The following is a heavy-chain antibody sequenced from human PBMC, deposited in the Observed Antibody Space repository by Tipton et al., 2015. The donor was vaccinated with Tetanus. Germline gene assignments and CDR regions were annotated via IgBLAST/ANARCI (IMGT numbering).Heavy chain of an antibody. CDR3: ARDHGITWGGMGYYYGMDV. CDR2: IYYSGST. J-gene: IGHJ6*02. V-gene: IGHV4-30-4*01. CDR1: GDFLSNGDYY. D-gene: IGHD3-16*01. Sequence: TLSLTCTVSGDFLSNGDYYWSWIRQPPGKGLESIGYIYYSGSTYYNPSLKSRVTISVDTSKNQFSLRLSSVTAADTAVYYCARDHGITWGGMGYYYGMDVWGQGTTVTVSS.